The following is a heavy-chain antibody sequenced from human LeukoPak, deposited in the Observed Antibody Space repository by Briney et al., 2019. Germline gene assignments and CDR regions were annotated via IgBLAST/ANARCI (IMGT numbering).Heavy chain of an antibody. CDR2: IIPIFGTA. CDR3: ARDSVYYDSSGYQSL. V-gene: IGHV1-69*13. D-gene: IGHD3-22*01. J-gene: IGHJ3*01. CDR1: GGTFSSYA. Sequence: GASVKVSCKASGGTFSSYALSWVRQAPGQGLEWMGGIIPIFGTANYAQKFQGRVTITADESTSTAYMELSSLRSEDTAVYYCARDSVYYDSSGYQSLWGQGTMVTVSS.